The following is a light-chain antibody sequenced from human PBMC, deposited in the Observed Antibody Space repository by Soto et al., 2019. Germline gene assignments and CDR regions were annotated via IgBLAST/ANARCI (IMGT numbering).Light chain of an antibody. CDR2: DVS. V-gene: IGLV2-14*01. Sequence: QSVLTQPASVSGSPGLSIAISCTGTSRDVGGYNSVSWYQQQPGKVPKLMIYDVSNRPSGVSNRFSGSKSGNTASLTISGLQAEDEGDYYCSSYTTVGSYVFGTGTKVTVL. CDR3: SSYTTVGSYV. CDR1: SRDVGGYNS. J-gene: IGLJ1*01.